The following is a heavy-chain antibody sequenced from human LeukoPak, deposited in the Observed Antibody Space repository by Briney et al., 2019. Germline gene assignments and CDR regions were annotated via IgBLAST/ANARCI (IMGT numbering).Heavy chain of an antibody. Sequence: SETLSLTCTVSGGSITNTGASWVWLRQSPGKGLEWIGSIYYSGSAYYTPSLRSRVTISVATSKSLFSLALSSVTAADTAVYYCARDTGPSGTAFDYWGQGILVTVSS. CDR1: GGSITNTGAS. CDR3: ARDTGPSGTAFDY. D-gene: IGHD2-2*01. J-gene: IGHJ4*02. CDR2: IYYSGSA. V-gene: IGHV4-39*07.